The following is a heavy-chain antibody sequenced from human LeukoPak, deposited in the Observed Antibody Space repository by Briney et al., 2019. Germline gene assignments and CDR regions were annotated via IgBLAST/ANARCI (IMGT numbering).Heavy chain of an antibody. J-gene: IGHJ6*02. CDR2: ISSSSSTI. CDR3: AREVVVVPDYYYYGLDV. D-gene: IGHD2-2*01. CDR1: GFTFSSYS. Sequence: GGSLRLSCAASGFTFSSYSMNWVRQAPGKGLEWVSYISSSSSTIYYADSVKGRFTISRDNAKDSVYLQMNSLRAEDTAVYYCAREVVVVPDYYYYGLDVWGQGTTVTVSS. V-gene: IGHV3-48*04.